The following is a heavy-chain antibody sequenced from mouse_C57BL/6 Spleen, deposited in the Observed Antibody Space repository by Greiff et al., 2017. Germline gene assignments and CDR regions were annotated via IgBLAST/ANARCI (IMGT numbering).Heavy chain of an antibody. D-gene: IGHD1-1*01. CDR3: TCGSSSSWYFDV. V-gene: IGHV14-4*01. J-gene: IGHJ1*03. CDR2: IDPENGDT. CDR1: GFNIKDDY. Sequence: VQLKQSGAELVRPGASVKLSCTASGFNIKDDYMHWVKQRPEQGLEWIGWIDPENGDTEYASKFQGKATITADTSSNTAYLQLSSLTSDDTAVYYCTCGSSSSWYFDVWGTGTTVTVSS.